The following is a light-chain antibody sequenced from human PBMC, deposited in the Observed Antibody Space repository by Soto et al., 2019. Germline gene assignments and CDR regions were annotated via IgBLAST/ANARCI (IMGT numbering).Light chain of an antibody. V-gene: IGKV1-5*01. Sequence: DIQMTQSPSTLSASVGERVTITCRASQSISRRLAWYQQKPGKAPKLLIYAASSLESGVPSRFSGSGSGTDCTLTIRGLQPDDCETYYSQPRGFGQGTKVEIK. CDR1: QSISRR. CDR2: AAS. CDR3: QPRG. J-gene: IGKJ1*01.